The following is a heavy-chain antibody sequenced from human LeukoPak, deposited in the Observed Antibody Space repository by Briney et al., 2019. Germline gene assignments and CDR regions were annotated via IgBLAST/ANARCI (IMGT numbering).Heavy chain of an antibody. Sequence: PSETLSLTCTVSGGSISSSSYYWGWIRQPPGKGLEWIGNIYYSGSTYCNPSLKSRVTISVDTSKNQFSLKLSSVTAADTAVYYCARDVRRTYYYDSSGYYRDAFDIWGQGTMVTVSS. V-gene: IGHV4-39*02. CDR2: IYYSGST. D-gene: IGHD3-22*01. CDR3: ARDVRRTYYYDSSGYYRDAFDI. J-gene: IGHJ3*02. CDR1: GGSISSSSYY.